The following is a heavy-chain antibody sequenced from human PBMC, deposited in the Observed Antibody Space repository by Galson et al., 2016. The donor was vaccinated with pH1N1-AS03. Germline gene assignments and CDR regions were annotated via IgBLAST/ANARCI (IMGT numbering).Heavy chain of an antibody. CDR2: ISSGNTYI. CDR3: ARGLTADSGGWGRPFDS. V-gene: IGHV3-21*01. CDR1: EFTVSSNY. Sequence: SLRLSCAASEFTVSSNYMSWVRQAPGRGLEWVSYISSGNTYIHYVDSVKGRFTISRDNAKNSLYLQMNSLRAEDTAVYYCARGLTADSGGWGRPFDSWGQGTLVTVSS. J-gene: IGHJ4*02. D-gene: IGHD6-19*01.